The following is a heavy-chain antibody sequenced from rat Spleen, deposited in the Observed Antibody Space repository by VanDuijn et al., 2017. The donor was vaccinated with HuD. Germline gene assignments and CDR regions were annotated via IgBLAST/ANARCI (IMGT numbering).Heavy chain of an antibody. Sequence: EVQLVESDGGLVQPGRSLKLSCAASGFTFSDYYMAWVRQAPTKGLEWVASITNTGDSTSSPDSVKGRFTISRDNVKSTLYLQMDSLRSEDTASYYCVRHGYTRYYFDYWGQGVMVTVSS. V-gene: IGHV5-25*01. CDR2: ITNTGDST. CDR3: VRHGYTRYYFDY. D-gene: IGHD1-9*01. CDR1: GFTFSDYY. J-gene: IGHJ2*01.